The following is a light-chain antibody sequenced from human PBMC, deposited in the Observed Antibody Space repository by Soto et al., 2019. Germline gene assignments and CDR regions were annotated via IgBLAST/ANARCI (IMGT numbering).Light chain of an antibody. Sequence: QSVLTQAASVSGSPGQSITISCTGTSRDVGSYNLVSWYQQHPGKAPKLMIYEGSKRPSGVSNRFSGSKSGNTASLTVSGLQAEDEADYYCSSYAGSTYVFGTGTKLTVL. CDR3: SSYAGSTYV. V-gene: IGLV2-14*02. CDR1: SRDVGSYNL. CDR2: EGS. J-gene: IGLJ1*01.